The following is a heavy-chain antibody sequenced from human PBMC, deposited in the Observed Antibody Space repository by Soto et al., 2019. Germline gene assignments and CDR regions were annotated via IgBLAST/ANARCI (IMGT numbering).Heavy chain of an antibody. Sequence: GGSLRLSCAASGFTFSSYAMHWVRQAPGKGLEWVAVISYDGSNKYYADSVKGRFTISRDNSKNTLYLQMNSLRAEDTAVYYCARGSRINSGGYREPNFFWGQGTLVTVSS. J-gene: IGHJ4*02. CDR3: ARGSRINSGGYREPNFF. CDR2: ISYDGSNK. CDR1: GFTFSSYA. D-gene: IGHD1-26*01. V-gene: IGHV3-30-3*01.